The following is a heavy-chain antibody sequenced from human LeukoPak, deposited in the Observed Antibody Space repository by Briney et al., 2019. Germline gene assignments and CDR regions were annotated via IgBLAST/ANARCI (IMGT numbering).Heavy chain of an antibody. D-gene: IGHD4-11*01. J-gene: IGHJ5*02. CDR2: ISGSGGST. CDR3: ARSNYVPPNRFDP. V-gene: IGHV3-23*01. CDR1: GFTFSSYA. Sequence: GGSLRLSCAASGFTFSSYAMSWVRQAPGKGLEWVLAISGSGGSTYYADSVKGRFTISRDNSKNTLYLQMNSLRAEDTAVYYCARSNYVPPNRFDPWGQGTLVTVSS.